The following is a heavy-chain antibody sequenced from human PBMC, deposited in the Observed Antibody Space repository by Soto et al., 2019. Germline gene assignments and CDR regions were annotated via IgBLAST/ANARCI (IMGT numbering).Heavy chain of an antibody. CDR2: IYYSGST. Sequence: SETLSLTCTVSGGSISSGGYYWSWIRQHPGKGLEWIGYIYYSGSTYYNPSLKSRVTISVDTSKNQFSLKLSSVTAADTAVYYCASLYYYDSSGYYYFDYWGQGTLVTVSS. CDR3: ASLYYYDSSGYYYFDY. CDR1: GGSISSGGYY. V-gene: IGHV4-31*03. D-gene: IGHD3-22*01. J-gene: IGHJ4*02.